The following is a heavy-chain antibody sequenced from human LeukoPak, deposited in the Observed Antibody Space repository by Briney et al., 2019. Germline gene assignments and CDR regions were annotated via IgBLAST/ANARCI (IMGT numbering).Heavy chain of an antibody. CDR2: IYYSGST. V-gene: IGHV4-59*08. CDR1: GDSISSYY. CDR3: AGSHMVRRIDY. D-gene: IGHD3-10*01. Sequence: SETLSLTCTVSGDSISSYYWTWIRQPPGKGLEWIGYIYYSGSTNSNPSPKSRVTISVDTSKNQFSLKLSSGTAAATAASFYAGSHMVRRIDYWGRGTLVTVSS. J-gene: IGHJ4*02.